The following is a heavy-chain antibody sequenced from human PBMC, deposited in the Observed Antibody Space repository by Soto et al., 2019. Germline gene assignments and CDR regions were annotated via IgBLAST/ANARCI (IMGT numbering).Heavy chain of an antibody. CDR2: INYNGIYK. Sequence: GGSLRLSCATSGFILSTSGMTWVRQAPGKGLEYVSSINYNGIYKFYAEPAKGRFTISRDNAKNSLYLQMNSLTAEDTAVYYCARKSNSDMSGYDYFDFWGRGTLVTVSS. D-gene: IGHD3-22*01. CDR3: ARKSNSDMSGYDYFDF. J-gene: IGHJ4*02. CDR1: GFILSTSG. V-gene: IGHV3-21*06.